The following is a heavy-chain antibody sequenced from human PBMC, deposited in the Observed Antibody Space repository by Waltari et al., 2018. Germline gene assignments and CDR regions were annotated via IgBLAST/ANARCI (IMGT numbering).Heavy chain of an antibody. CDR2: IDHGGST. V-gene: IGHV4-38-2*01. Sequence: QVQLQESGPGLVKPSETLSLTCAVSGYSISSGYYWGWIRQPPGNGLEWIGSIDHGGSTYDNPARKSRVTISVDTSKNQFSLKLSSVTAADTAVYYCARVGGYWGQGTLVTVSS. J-gene: IGHJ4*02. CDR3: ARVGGY. CDR1: GYSISSGYY. D-gene: IGHD3-16*01.